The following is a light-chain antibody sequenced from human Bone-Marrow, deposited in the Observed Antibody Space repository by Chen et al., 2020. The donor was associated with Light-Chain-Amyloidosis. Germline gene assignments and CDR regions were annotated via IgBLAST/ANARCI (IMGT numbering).Light chain of an antibody. V-gene: IGLV3-25*03. CDR3: QSADSSGTYEVI. J-gene: IGLJ2*01. Sequence: SYELPPPPSVSVSPGQSARIPCSGDALPTKYAYWYQQKPGQAPVLVIHRDTARPSGISEGFSGYSSGTTATLTISGVQAEDEADYHCQSADSSGTYEVIFGGGTKLTVL. CDR2: RDT. CDR1: ALPTKY.